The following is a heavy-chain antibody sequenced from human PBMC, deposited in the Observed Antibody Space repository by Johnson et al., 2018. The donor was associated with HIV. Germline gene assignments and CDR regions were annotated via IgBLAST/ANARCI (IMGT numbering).Heavy chain of an antibody. CDR2: IKQDGSEK. D-gene: IGHD2-8*02. J-gene: IGHJ3*01. V-gene: IGHV3-7*02. CDR1: GFTFSSYW. CDR3: AKSGLFVLVVYAPDVFDF. Sequence: EVQLVESGGGLVQPGGSLRLSCAASGFTFSSYWMSWVRQAPGKRLEWVANIKQDGSEKYYADSVKGRFTISRDNSKNTLYLQMNSLRAEDTAVYYCAKSGLFVLVVYAPDVFDFWGQGTMVTVSS.